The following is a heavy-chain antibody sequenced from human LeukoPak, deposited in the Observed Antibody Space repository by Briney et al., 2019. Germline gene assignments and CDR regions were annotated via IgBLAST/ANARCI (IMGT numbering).Heavy chain of an antibody. J-gene: IGHJ6*02. CDR3: ARDARGSSYMDV. Sequence: GSLRLSCAASGFTFSNYVMSWIRQPPGKGLEWIGYIYYSGSTNYNPSLKSRVTISVDASKNQFSLKVSSVTAADTAVYYCARDARGSSYMDVWGQGTTVTVSS. CDR1: GFTFSNYV. CDR2: IYYSGST. D-gene: IGHD3-10*01. V-gene: IGHV4-59*01.